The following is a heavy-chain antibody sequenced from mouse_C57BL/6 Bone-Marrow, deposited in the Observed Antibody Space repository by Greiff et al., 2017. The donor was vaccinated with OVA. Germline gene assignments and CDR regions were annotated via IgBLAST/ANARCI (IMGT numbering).Heavy chain of an antibody. CDR3: ARVTTVGDY. CDR2: IDPSDSYT. CDR1: GYTFTSYW. J-gene: IGHJ3*01. D-gene: IGHD1-1*01. V-gene: IGHV1-59*01. Sequence: QVQLQQSGAELVRPGTSVKLSCKASGYTFTSYWMHWVKQRPGQGLEWIGVIDPSDSYTNYNQKFKGKATLTVDTSSSTAYMQLSSLTSEDSAVYYCARVTTVGDYWGQGTLVTVSA.